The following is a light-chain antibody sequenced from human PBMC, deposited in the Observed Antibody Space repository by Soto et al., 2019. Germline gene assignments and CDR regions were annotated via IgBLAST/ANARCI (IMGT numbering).Light chain of an antibody. CDR1: QSISIN. J-gene: IGKJ1*01. Sequence: EIVLTQSPGTLSVSPGARVTLSCRASQSISINLAWYQHKPGQAPRLLIHGASTRATGVPARISGSGSGTELTITISSLQSEDFEVYYCQQFRNWPWTFGQGTKVDIK. CDR3: QQFRNWPWT. CDR2: GAS. V-gene: IGKV3D-15*01.